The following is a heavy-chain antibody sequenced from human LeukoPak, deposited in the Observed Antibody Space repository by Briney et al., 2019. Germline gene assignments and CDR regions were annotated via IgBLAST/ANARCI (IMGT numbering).Heavy chain of an antibody. D-gene: IGHD3-10*01. CDR3: ARGFYGSGSQFDY. Sequence: GSLRLSCAASGFSFSTYAMSWVRQAPGKGLEWIGEINHSGSTNYNPSLKSRVTISVDMSKNQLSLKLSSVTAADTAVYYCARGFYGSGSQFDYWGQGTLVTVSS. V-gene: IGHV4-34*01. CDR1: GFSFSTYA. J-gene: IGHJ4*02. CDR2: INHSGST.